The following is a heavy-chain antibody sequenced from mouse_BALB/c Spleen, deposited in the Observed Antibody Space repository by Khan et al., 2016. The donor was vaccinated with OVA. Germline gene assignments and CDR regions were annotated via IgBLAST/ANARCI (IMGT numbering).Heavy chain of an antibody. V-gene: IGHV5-17*02. CDR3: ARLGDRGYFDV. J-gene: IGHJ1*01. CDR1: GFTFSDFV. CDR2: ISSGSSSI. Sequence: EVELVESGGGLVQPGGSRKLSCAASGFTFSDFVMHWVRQAPEKGLEWVAYISSGSSSIYYADTVTGRFTISRDNPKNTLFLQMTSLRSEDTAMYYCARLGDRGYFDVWGAGTTVTVSS.